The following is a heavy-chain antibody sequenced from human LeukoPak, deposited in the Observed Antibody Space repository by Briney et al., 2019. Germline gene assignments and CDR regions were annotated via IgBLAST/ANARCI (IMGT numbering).Heavy chain of an antibody. V-gene: IGHV3-23*01. CDR1: GFTFSSYA. Sequence: GGSLRLSCAASGFTFSSYAMSWVRQAPGTGLEWVSAISGSGGSTYYADSVKGRFTISRDNSKNTLYLQMNSLRAEDTAVYYCATDLSPYGGNSVTDYRGQGTLVTVSS. J-gene: IGHJ4*02. CDR2: ISGSGGST. CDR3: ATDLSPYGGNSVTDY. D-gene: IGHD4-23*01.